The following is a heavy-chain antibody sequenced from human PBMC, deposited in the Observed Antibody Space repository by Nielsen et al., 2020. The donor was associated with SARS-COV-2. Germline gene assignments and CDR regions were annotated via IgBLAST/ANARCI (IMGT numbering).Heavy chain of an antibody. CDR2: IKTSGGST. J-gene: IGHJ4*02. Sequence: GGSLRLSCAASGFTFSDYAMAWVRQAPGKGLEWVSVIKTSGGSTYYADSVKGRCTTSRDNSKNTLYLQMNSLRAEDTAVYYCARGGGSYDDYWGQGTLVTVSS. CDR3: ARGGGSYDDY. CDR1: GFTFSDYA. D-gene: IGHD1-26*01. V-gene: IGHV3-23*01.